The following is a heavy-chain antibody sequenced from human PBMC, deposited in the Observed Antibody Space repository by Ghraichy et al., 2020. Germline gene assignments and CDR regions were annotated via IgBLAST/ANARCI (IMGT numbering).Heavy chain of an antibody. CDR2: ISSSSSYI. V-gene: IGHV3-21*01. Sequence: GGSLRLSCAASGFTFSSYSMNWVRQAPGKGLEWVSSISSSSSYIYYADSVKGRFTISRDNAKNSLYLQMNSLRAEDTAVYYCARETTDLRTYYYDSSGYYYFDYWGQGTLVTVSS. CDR1: GFTFSSYS. CDR3: ARETTDLRTYYYDSSGYYYFDY. D-gene: IGHD3-22*01. J-gene: IGHJ4*02.